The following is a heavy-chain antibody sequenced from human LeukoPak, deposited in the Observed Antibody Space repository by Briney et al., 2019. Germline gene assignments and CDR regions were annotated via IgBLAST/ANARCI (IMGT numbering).Heavy chain of an antibody. V-gene: IGHV3-23*01. CDR1: GFTFSSYG. J-gene: IGHJ4*02. Sequence: GGTLRLSCAASGFTFSSYGMSWVRQAPGKGLEWVSAIGGSGGSTYYADSVKGRFTISRDNSKNTLYLQMNGLRAEDTAVYYCAKDRNNGLTFDYWGQGTLVTVSS. D-gene: IGHD2-8*01. CDR3: AKDRNNGLTFDY. CDR2: IGGSGGST.